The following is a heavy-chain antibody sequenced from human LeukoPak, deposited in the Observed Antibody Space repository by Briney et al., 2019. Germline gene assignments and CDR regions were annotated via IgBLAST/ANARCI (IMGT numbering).Heavy chain of an antibody. D-gene: IGHD6-13*01. CDR3: ARAQYSSISFDY. CDR2: INPSGGST. J-gene: IGHJ4*02. CDR1: GYTFTSYY. Sequence: GESLKISCKGSGYTFTSYYMHWVRQAPGQGLEWMGIINPSGGSTSYAQKFQGRVTMTRDMSTSTVYMELSSLRSEDTAVYYCARAQYSSISFDYWGQGTLVTVSS. V-gene: IGHV1-46*01.